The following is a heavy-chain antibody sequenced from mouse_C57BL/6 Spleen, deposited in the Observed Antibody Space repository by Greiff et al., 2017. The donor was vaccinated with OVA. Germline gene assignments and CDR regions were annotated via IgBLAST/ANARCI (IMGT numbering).Heavy chain of an antibody. CDR2: FYPGSGSI. Sequence: QVQLKESGAELVKPGASVKLSCKASGYTFTEYTIHWVKQRSGQGLEWIGWFYPGSGSITYNEKFQDKATLTADKSSSTVYMELSRLTSEDSAVYFCARHEGNRDYYYAMDYWGQGTSVTVSS. J-gene: IGHJ4*01. V-gene: IGHV1-62-2*01. D-gene: IGHD2-13*01. CDR3: ARHEGNRDYYYAMDY. CDR1: GYTFTEYT.